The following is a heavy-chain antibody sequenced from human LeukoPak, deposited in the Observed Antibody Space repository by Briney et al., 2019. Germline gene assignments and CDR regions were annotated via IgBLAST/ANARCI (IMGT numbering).Heavy chain of an antibody. V-gene: IGHV5-51*01. Sequence: GESLQISCKGSGXSFTSYWIGWVRQMPGKGLEWMGIIYPGDSDTRYSPSFQGQVTISADKSISAAYLQWSSLKASDTAMYYCARTPYSSSWPFDSWGQGTLVTVSS. D-gene: IGHD6-13*01. CDR1: GXSFTSYW. CDR2: IYPGDSDT. J-gene: IGHJ4*02. CDR3: ARTPYSSSWPFDS.